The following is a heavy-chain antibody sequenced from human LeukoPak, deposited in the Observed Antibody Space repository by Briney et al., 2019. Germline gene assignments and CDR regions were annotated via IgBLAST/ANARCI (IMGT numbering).Heavy chain of an antibody. V-gene: IGHV3-21*01. Sequence: GGSLRLSCTASGLTFSRYSINWVRQAPGKGLEWVSSISSSGTYIYYADSVKGRFTISRDNARNSLYLQVNSLRAEDTAVYYCARVMGEDWGLADYYYYLDVWGKGTTVTVSS. J-gene: IGHJ6*03. CDR1: GLTFSRYS. D-gene: IGHD7-27*01. CDR2: ISSSGTYI. CDR3: ARVMGEDWGLADYYYYLDV.